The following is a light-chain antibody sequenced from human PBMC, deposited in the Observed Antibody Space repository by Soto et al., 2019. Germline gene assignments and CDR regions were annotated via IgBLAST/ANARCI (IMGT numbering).Light chain of an antibody. CDR1: SSDVGDYNY. V-gene: IGLV2-14*01. J-gene: IGLJ2*01. Sequence: QSALTQPASVSGSPGQSITISCTGTSSDVGDYNYVSWYQQHPGRAPKLMIYEVSNRPSGVSSRFSGSKSGNTASLTISGLRAEDGADYYCSSFTSTTTLLVFGGGTQLTVL. CDR3: SSFTSTTTLLV. CDR2: EVS.